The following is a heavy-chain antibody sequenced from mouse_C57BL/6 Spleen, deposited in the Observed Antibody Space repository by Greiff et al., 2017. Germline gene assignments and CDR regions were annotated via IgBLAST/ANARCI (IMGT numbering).Heavy chain of an antibody. CDR1: GFTFSDYY. CDR2: INYDGSST. D-gene: IGHD2-3*01. J-gene: IGHJ1*03. V-gene: IGHV5-16*01. CDR3: ARLWLLPYGYFDV. Sequence: EVKLMESEGGLVQPGSSMKLSCTASGFTFSDYYMAWVRQVPEKGLEWVANINYDGSSTYYLDSLKSRFIISSDNAKNILYLQMSSLKSEDTATYYCARLWLLPYGYFDVWGTGTTVTVSS.